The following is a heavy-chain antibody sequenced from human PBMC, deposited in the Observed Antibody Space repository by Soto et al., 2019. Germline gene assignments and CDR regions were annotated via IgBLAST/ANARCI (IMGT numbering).Heavy chain of an antibody. J-gene: IGHJ6*03. V-gene: IGHV3-74*01. Sequence: GGSLRLSCAASGFTFSSYWMHWVRQAPGKGLVWVSRINSDGSSTSYADSVKGRFTISRDNAKNTLYLQMNSLRAEDTAVYYCARSHYYYYYYMDVWGKGTTVTVSS. CDR1: GFTFSSYW. CDR3: ARSHYYYYYYMDV. CDR2: INSDGSST.